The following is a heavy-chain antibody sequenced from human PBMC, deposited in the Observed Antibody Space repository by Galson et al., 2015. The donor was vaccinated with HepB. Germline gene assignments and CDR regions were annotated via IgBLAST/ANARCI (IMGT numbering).Heavy chain of an antibody. J-gene: IGHJ4*02. CDR2: NFYSGST. D-gene: IGHD5-24*01. Sequence: SETLSLTCTVSGGSISSSNYYWGWIRQPPGKGLEWIGSNFYSGSTYYNPSLKGRVTISVETSKNQLSLKVTSGTAADTAFYYCASGRRDGYRYFDYWGQGTLVTVSS. CDR1: GGSISSSNYY. CDR3: ASGRRDGYRYFDY. V-gene: IGHV4-39*01.